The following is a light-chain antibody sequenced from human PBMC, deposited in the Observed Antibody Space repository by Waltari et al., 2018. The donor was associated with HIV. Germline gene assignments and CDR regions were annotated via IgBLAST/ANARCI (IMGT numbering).Light chain of an antibody. Sequence: DIQMTQSPSTLSASVGDRVTITCRASQSINTWLAWYQQKPGKAPKLLIYRASSLESGVPSRFSAYGSGTEFTLTISSLQPDDFATYYCQQYSKLYTFGQGTKVEIK. CDR1: QSINTW. CDR3: QQYSKLYT. J-gene: IGKJ2*01. CDR2: RAS. V-gene: IGKV1-5*03.